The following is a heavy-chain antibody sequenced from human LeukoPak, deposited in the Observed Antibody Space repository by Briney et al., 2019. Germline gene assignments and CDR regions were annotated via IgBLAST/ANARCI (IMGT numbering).Heavy chain of an antibody. Sequence: PGASVKVSCKASGGTFSSYAISWVRQAPGQGLEWMGGIIPIFGTANYAQKFQGRVTITADEPTSTAYMELSSLRSEDTAVYYCARVSSVRGVIPNYYFDYWGQGTLVTVSS. V-gene: IGHV1-69*13. CDR3: ARVSSVRGVIPNYYFDY. J-gene: IGHJ4*02. D-gene: IGHD3-10*01. CDR2: IIPIFGTA. CDR1: GGTFSSYA.